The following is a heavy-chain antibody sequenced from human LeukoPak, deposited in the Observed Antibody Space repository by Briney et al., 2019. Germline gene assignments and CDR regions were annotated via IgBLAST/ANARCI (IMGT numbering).Heavy chain of an antibody. D-gene: IGHD5-18*01. Sequence: SETLSLTCTVSGGSISSSSYYWGWIRQPPGKGLEWIGSIYYSGSTYYNPSLKSRVTISVDTSKNQFSLKLSSVTAADTAVYYCASTQLWTVGYWGQGTLVTVSS. CDR2: IYYSGST. V-gene: IGHV4-39*01. J-gene: IGHJ4*02. CDR1: GGSISSSSYY. CDR3: ASTQLWTVGY.